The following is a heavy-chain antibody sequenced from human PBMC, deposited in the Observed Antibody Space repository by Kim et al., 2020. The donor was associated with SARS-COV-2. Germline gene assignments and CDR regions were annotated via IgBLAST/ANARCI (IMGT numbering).Heavy chain of an antibody. V-gene: IGHV3-30*04. CDR3: ARGSGLRFLEWLLYYGMDV. Sequence: GGSLRLSCAASGFTFSSYAMHWVRQAPGKGLEWVAVISYDGSNKYYADSVKGRFTISRDNSKNTLYLQMNSLRAEDTAVYYCARGSGLRFLEWLLYYGMDVWGPGTTVTVS. CDR2: ISYDGSNK. CDR1: GFTFSSYA. D-gene: IGHD3-3*01. J-gene: IGHJ6*02.